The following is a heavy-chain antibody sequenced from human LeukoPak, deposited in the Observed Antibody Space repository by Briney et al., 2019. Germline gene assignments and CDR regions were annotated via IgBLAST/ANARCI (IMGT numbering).Heavy chain of an antibody. CDR1: GFTFSGYI. CDR2: IGTSGNTI. D-gene: IGHD5-24*01. CDR3: ARDQWLDY. J-gene: IGHJ4*02. V-gene: IGHV3-48*01. Sequence: GGSLRLSCAASGFTFSGYIMNWVRQAPGKGLEWVSFIGTSGNTIYYADSVKGRFTVSRDNAKNALYLQMNSLTAEDTALYYCARDQWLDYWGQGTLVTVSS.